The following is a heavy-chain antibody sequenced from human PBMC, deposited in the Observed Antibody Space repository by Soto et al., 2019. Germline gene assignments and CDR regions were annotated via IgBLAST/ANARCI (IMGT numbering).Heavy chain of an antibody. CDR3: ARLASAGTLNWFDP. D-gene: IGHD6-13*01. V-gene: IGHV1-8*01. J-gene: IGHJ5*02. Sequence: GXAVKVSCNASGYTFIKFDSIWVRRSTGQGLEWMGWMNPGSGKTGYANKFQGRVTMTRDASTGTAHLELSSLTSEDTAVYYCARLASAGTLNWFDPWAQGTLVTVSS. CDR1: GYTFIKFD. CDR2: MNPGSGKT.